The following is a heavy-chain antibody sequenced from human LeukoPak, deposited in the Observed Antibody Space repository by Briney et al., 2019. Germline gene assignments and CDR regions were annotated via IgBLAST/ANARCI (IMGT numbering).Heavy chain of an antibody. V-gene: IGHV3-33*01. CDR3: ARDPRGIAVAGTLDY. Sequence: PGGSLRLSCAASGFTFSSYGMHWVRQSPGKGLEWVAVTWYDGSKTYYADSVKGRFTSSRDNSKNTMCLKMNSLRAEDTAVYYCARDPRGIAVAGTLDYWGQGTQVTVSS. J-gene: IGHJ4*02. CDR2: TWYDGSKT. D-gene: IGHD6-19*01. CDR1: GFTFSSYG.